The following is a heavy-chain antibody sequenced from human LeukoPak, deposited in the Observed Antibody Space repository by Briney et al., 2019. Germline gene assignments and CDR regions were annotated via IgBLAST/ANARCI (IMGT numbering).Heavy chain of an antibody. V-gene: IGHV3-21*01. CDR2: ISSSSSYI. CDR3: ARDPSDYGDFYYYYYMDV. J-gene: IGHJ6*03. CDR1: GFTFSSYS. D-gene: IGHD4-17*01. Sequence: PGGSLRLSCAASGFTFSSYSMNWVRQAPGKGLEWVSSISSSSSYIYYADSVKGRFTISRDNAKNSLYLQMNSLRAEDTAVYYCARDPSDYGDFYYYYYMDVWGKGTTVTVSS.